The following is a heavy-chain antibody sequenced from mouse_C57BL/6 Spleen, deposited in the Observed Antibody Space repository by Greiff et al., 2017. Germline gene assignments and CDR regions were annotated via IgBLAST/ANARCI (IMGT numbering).Heavy chain of an antibody. CDR2: IHPNSGST. J-gene: IGHJ4*01. V-gene: IGHV1-64*01. D-gene: IGHD1-1*01. CDR3: ARITTVVAQMDY. Sequence: QVQLQQPGAELVKPGASVKLSCKASGYTFTSYWMHWVKQRPGQGLEWIGMIHPNSGSTNYNEKFKSKATLTVDKSSSTAYMQLSSLTSEDSAVYYCARITTVVAQMDYWGQGTSVTVSS. CDR1: GYTFTSYW.